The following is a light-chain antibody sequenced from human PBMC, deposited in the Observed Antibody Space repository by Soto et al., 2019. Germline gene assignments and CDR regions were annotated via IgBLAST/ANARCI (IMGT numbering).Light chain of an antibody. CDR1: SSDVGGYNS. CDR2: EVS. V-gene: IGLV2-14*01. CDR3: SSYTNSATPCV. Sequence: QSVLTQPASVSGSPGQTMTISCTGTSSDVGGYNSVSWYQHHPGKAPKLMIYEVSNRPSGVSNRFSGSKSGNTASVAISGLQAEDAADYYCSSYTNSATPCVFGTGTKGTVL. J-gene: IGLJ1*01.